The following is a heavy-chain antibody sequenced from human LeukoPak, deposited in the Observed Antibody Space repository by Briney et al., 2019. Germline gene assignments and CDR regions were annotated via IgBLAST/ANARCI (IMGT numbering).Heavy chain of an antibody. V-gene: IGHV4-39*07. CDR1: GGSISSSSSY. J-gene: IGHJ3*02. D-gene: IGHD3-22*01. Sequence: PSETLSLTCSVSGGSISSSSSYWGWIRQPPWKGLEWIGSIYYSGSSFDNPSLKSRVTISVDTSKNQFSLKLSSVTAADTAVYYCARANYYDTSGYSRGAFDIWGQGTMVTVSS. CDR2: IYYSGSS. CDR3: ARANYYDTSGYSRGAFDI.